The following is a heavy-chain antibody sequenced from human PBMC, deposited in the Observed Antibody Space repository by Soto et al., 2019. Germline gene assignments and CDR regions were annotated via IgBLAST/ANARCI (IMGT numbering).Heavy chain of an antibody. CDR1: GDSINSSNW. D-gene: IGHD2-8*02. J-gene: IGHJ4*02. CDR2: IYHSGTI. Sequence: QVQLQESGPGLVKPSGTLSLTCAVSGDSINSSNWWSWVRQPPGKGLEWIGEIYHSGTINYNPSLQSRISISMDKSKNPFSLKLNYVTAADTAVYFCASSKRPTVLVDYWGQGALVTVSS. CDR3: ASSKRPTVLVDY. V-gene: IGHV4-4*02.